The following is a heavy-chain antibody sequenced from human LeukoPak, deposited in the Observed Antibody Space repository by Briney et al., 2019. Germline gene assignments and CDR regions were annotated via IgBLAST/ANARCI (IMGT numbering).Heavy chain of an antibody. V-gene: IGHV5-51*01. Sequence: GESLKISCKGSGYRFTNYWIGWVRQMPGKGLEWMGIIYPGDSDTRYSPSFQGQVTMSADKSISTAYLQWSSLKASDTAMYYCARSTMVRGVTRTYYFDYWGQGTLVTVSS. J-gene: IGHJ4*02. CDR2: IYPGDSDT. CDR1: GYRFTNYW. CDR3: ARSTMVRGVTRTYYFDY. D-gene: IGHD3-10*01.